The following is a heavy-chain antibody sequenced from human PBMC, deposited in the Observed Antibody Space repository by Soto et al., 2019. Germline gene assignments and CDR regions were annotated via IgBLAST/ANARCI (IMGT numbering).Heavy chain of an antibody. D-gene: IGHD6-13*01. CDR2: ISYDGSNK. Sequence: GGSLRLSCAASGFTFSSYAMHWVRQAPGKGLEWVAVISYDGSNKYYADSVKGRFTISRDNSKNTLYLQMNSLRAEDTAVYYCARDVPPAAAGPMYYFDYWGQGTLVTVSS. CDR3: ARDVPPAAAGPMYYFDY. V-gene: IGHV3-30-3*01. J-gene: IGHJ4*02. CDR1: GFTFSSYA.